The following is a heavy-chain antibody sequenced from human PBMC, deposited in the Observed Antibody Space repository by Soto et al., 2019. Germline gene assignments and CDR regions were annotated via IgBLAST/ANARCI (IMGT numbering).Heavy chain of an antibody. CDR3: ASLAAAGNYYYYGMDV. Sequence: ASVKVSCKASGYTFTSYAMHWVRQAPGQRLEWMGWINAGNGNTKYSQKLQGRVTITRDTSASTAYMEMSSMRSEDTAVYYSASLAAAGNYYYYGMDVWGQGTTVTVSS. V-gene: IGHV1-3*01. CDR1: GYTFTSYA. CDR2: INAGNGNT. D-gene: IGHD6-13*01. J-gene: IGHJ6*02.